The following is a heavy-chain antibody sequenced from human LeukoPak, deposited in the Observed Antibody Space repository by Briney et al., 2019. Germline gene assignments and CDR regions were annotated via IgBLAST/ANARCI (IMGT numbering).Heavy chain of an antibody. D-gene: IGHD3-3*01. J-gene: IGHJ4*02. CDR1: GFTFGKYW. V-gene: IGHV3-7*03. Sequence: GGSLRLSCVASGFTFGKYWMSWVRQAPGKGLEWVANIKLDGSEKNYVDSVKGRFTISRDNTKNSLYLQMNSLRAEDTAVFYCARDQHDTWSRRGNFDSWGQGTLVIVSS. CDR2: IKLDGSEK. CDR3: ARDQHDTWSRRGNFDS.